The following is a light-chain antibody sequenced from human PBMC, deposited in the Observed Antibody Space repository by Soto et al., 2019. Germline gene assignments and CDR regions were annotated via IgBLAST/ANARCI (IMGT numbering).Light chain of an antibody. CDR1: QSVSNNY. J-gene: IGKJ1*01. CDR3: QQYGSSGT. CDR2: AAS. V-gene: IGKV3-20*01. Sequence: EIVLTQSPGTLSLSPGERATLSCRASQSVSNNYLAWYQQKPGQAPRLLIYAASNRATGIPDRFSGSGSATVFTLTISRLEPEDFAVYYCQQYGSSGTFGQGTKVEIK.